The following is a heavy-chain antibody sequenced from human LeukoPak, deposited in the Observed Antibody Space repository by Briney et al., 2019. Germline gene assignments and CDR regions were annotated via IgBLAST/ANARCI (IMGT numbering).Heavy chain of an antibody. V-gene: IGHV3-23*01. D-gene: IGHD1-1*01. Sequence: GGSLRLSCAASGFTFSYYAMTWVRQAPGKGLEWVSAIRGSGTSTYYADSVQGRFTISRDNSKNTLYLQMNSLRAEDTAVYYCAKTNTGPSSQSDSFDIWGQGTMVTVSS. CDR1: GFTFSYYA. J-gene: IGHJ3*02. CDR2: IRGSGTST. CDR3: AKTNTGPSSQSDSFDI.